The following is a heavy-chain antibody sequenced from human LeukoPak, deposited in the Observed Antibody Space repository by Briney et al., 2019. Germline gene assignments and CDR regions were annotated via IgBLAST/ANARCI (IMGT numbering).Heavy chain of an antibody. V-gene: IGHV3-66*01. D-gene: IGHD1-26*01. CDR2: IYSGGST. CDR1: GFTVNSNY. CDR3: ARDLGATYPFYGLGV. J-gene: IGHJ6*02. Sequence: GGSLRLPCAASGFTVNSNYMSWVRQAPGKGLEWVSVIYSGGSTYYADSVKGRFTFSRDNSKNTLYLQMNSLRAEGTAVYYCARDLGATYPFYGLGVWGQGTTVTVSS.